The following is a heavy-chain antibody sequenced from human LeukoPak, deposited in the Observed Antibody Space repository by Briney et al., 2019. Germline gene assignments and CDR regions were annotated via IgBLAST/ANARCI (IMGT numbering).Heavy chain of an antibody. CDR2: INPSGGST. D-gene: IGHD1-1*01. CDR1: GYTFTSYY. Sequence: ASVKVSCKASGYTFTSYYMHWVRQAPGQGLEWMGIINPSGGSTSYAQKFQGRATMTRDMSTTTDYMELSSLRSEDTAVYYCARDNSMEDTAWWFDPWGQGTLVTVSS. J-gene: IGHJ5*02. V-gene: IGHV1-46*01. CDR3: ARDNSMEDTAWWFDP.